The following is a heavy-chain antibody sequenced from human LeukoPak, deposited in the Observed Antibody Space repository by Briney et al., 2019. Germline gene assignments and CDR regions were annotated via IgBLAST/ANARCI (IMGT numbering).Heavy chain of an antibody. D-gene: IGHD3-10*01. J-gene: IGHJ4*02. CDR3: ARDGWFGESYFDY. Sequence: GSLRLSCAASGFTFSSYSMNWVRQAPGKGLEWVSSISSSSSYIYYADSVKGRFTISRDNAKNSLYLQMNSLRAEDTAVYYCARDGWFGESYFDYWGQGTLVTVSS. CDR1: GFTFSSYS. CDR2: ISSSSSYI. V-gene: IGHV3-21*01.